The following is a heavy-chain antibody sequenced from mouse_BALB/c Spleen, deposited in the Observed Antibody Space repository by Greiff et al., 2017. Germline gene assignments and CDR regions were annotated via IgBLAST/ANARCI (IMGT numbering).Heavy chain of an antibody. CDR2: ISSGGSYT. V-gene: IGHV5-9-3*01. CDR3: ASQLDYYAMDY. J-gene: IGHJ4*01. CDR1: GFTFSSYA. D-gene: IGHD4-1*01. Sequence: EVKLMESGGGLVKPGGSLKLSCAASGFTFSSYAMSWVRQTPEKRLEWVATISSGGSYTYYPDSVKGRFTISRDNVKNTLYLQMSSLRSEDTAMYYCASQLDYYAMDYWGQGTSVTVSS.